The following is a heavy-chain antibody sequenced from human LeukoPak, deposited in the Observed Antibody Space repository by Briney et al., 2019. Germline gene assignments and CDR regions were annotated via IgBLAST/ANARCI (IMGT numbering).Heavy chain of an antibody. J-gene: IGHJ4*02. CDR1: GYTFTSYD. V-gene: IGHV1-8*02. CDR3: ARVTYDSSGPHFDY. Sequence: GASVKVSCKASGYTFTSYDINWVRQATGQGLEWMGWMNPNSGNTGYAQKFQGRVTMTRNTSISTAYMELSSLRSEGTAVYYCARVTYDSSGPHFDYWGQGTLVTVSS. D-gene: IGHD3-22*01. CDR2: MNPNSGNT.